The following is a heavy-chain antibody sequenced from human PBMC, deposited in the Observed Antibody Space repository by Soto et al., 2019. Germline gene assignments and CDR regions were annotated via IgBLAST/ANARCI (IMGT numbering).Heavy chain of an antibody. Sequence: ASVKVSCKVSGYTLTELSMHWVRQAPGKGLEWMGGFDPEVGATIYAQKFQGRVTMTADKSTGTAYMELSSLRSEDTAVYYCARIPAANLLDPFDYWGQGTLVTVSS. V-gene: IGHV1-24*01. CDR3: ARIPAANLLDPFDY. D-gene: IGHD2-2*01. CDR1: GYTLTELS. J-gene: IGHJ4*02. CDR2: FDPEVGAT.